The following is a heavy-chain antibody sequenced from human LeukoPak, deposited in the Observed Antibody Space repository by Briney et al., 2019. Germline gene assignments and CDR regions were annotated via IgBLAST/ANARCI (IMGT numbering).Heavy chain of an antibody. Sequence: GGSLRLSCAASGFTFSSYSMNWVRQAPGKGLEWVSYISSSSSTIYYADSVKGRFTISRDNAKNSLYLQMNSLRAEDTAVYYCARGRPGGYFDYWGQGTLVTVSS. D-gene: IGHD4-23*01. J-gene: IGHJ4*02. CDR2: ISSSSSTI. V-gene: IGHV3-48*04. CDR1: GFTFSSYS. CDR3: ARGRPGGYFDY.